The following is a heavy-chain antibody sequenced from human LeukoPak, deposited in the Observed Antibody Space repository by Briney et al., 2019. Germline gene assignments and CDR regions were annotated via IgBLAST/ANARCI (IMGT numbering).Heavy chain of an antibody. J-gene: IGHJ5*02. D-gene: IGHD3-16*02. CDR3: AKGRGDYVWGSYRPNWFDP. V-gene: IGHV3-30*02. Sequence: GGSLRLSCAASGFTFSSYGMHWVRQAPGRGLEWGAFIRYDGSNNYYEESVKGRFTISRDNSKNTLYLQMNSLRAEDTAVYYCAKGRGDYVWGSYRPNWFDPWGQGTLVTVSS. CDR2: IRYDGSNN. CDR1: GFTFSSYG.